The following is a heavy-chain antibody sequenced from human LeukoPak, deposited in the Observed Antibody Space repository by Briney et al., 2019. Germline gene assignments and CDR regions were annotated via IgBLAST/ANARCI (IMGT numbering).Heavy chain of an antibody. J-gene: IGHJ5*02. V-gene: IGHV1-18*01. CDR2: ISAYNSNT. CDR3: ARARFGISWLDP. CDR1: VYTLTCYG. D-gene: IGHD3-10*02. Sequence: GASVKVSSKASVYTLTCYGISSVRHAPGQGREWMGWISAYNSNTNYAQKLQGRVTMTTDTSTSTAYMERKILRSDDTTVYYCARARFGISWLDPGGQETLVTVSS.